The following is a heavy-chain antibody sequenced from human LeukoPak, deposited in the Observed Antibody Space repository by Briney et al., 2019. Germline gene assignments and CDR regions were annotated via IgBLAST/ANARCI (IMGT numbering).Heavy chain of an antibody. Sequence: ASVKVSCKTSGYTFTGYYVHWVRQAPGQGLEWMGWINPKSGATKYGQKFQGRVAMTRDRPTSTAYMELSRLISDDTAVYFCARVSDSSGWYPSYYFDYWGQGTLVTVSS. CDR2: INPKSGAT. V-gene: IGHV1-2*02. J-gene: IGHJ4*02. CDR1: GYTFTGYY. CDR3: ARVSDSSGWYPSYYFDY. D-gene: IGHD6-19*01.